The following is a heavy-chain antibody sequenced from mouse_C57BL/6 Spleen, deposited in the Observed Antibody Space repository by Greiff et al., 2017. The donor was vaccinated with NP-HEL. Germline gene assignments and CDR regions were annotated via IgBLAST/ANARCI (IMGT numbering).Heavy chain of an antibody. V-gene: IGHV1-80*01. J-gene: IGHJ1*03. CDR1: GYAFSSYW. CDR2: IYPGDGDT. D-gene: IGHD2-3*01. CDR3: ARWGLLRYFDV. Sequence: VKLVESGAELVKPGASVKISCKASGYAFSSYWMNWVKQRPGKGLEWIGQIYPGDGDTNYNGKFKGKATLTADKSSSTAYMQLSSLTSEDSAVYFCARWGLLRYFDVWGTGTTVTVSS.